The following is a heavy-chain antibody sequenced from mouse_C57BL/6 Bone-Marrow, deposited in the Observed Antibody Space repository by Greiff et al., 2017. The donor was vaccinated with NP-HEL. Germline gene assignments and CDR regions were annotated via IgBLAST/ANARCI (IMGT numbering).Heavy chain of an antibody. J-gene: IGHJ3*01. V-gene: IGHV14-4*01. CDR1: GFNIKDDY. CDR2: IDPENGDT. CDR3: TLYYDYDGGFAY. Sequence: DVQLQESGAELVRPGASVKLSCTASGFNIKDDYMHWVKQRPEQGLEWIGWIDPENGDTEYASKFQGKATITADTSSNTAYLQLSSLTSEDTAVYYCTLYYDYDGGFAYWGQGTLVTVSA. D-gene: IGHD2-4*01.